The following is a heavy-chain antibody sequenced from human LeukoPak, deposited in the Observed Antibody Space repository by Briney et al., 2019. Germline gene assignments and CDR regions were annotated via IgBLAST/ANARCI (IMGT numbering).Heavy chain of an antibody. CDR2: IFYSGTT. CDR3: ARHEVGYCHGGSCPYYFDY. Sequence: PSETLSLTCTVSGGSVSSGSDYWSWIRQPPGEGLEWIGYIFYSGTTNYNPSLKSRVAISVDTSKSQFSLKLSSVTAADTAVYYCARHEVGYCHGGSCPYYFDYWGQGTLVTVSS. V-gene: IGHV4-61*01. D-gene: IGHD2-15*01. J-gene: IGHJ4*02. CDR1: GGSVSSGSDY.